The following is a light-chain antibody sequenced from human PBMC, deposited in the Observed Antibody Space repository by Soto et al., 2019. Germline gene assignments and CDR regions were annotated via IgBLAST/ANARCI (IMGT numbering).Light chain of an antibody. CDR1: QSVSRN. CDR3: QQYNNWPPGFT. Sequence: EIVMTQSPATLSVSPGERATLSCRASQSVSRNLAWYQQKPGQAPRLLIYGASTRATGIPARFSGSGSGTEITVTISSLQSEDFAVYYCQQYNNWPPGFTFGPGTKVDIK. V-gene: IGKV3-15*01. CDR2: GAS. J-gene: IGKJ3*01.